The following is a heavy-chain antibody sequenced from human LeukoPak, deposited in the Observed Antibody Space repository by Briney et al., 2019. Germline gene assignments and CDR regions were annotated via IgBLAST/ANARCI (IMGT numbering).Heavy chain of an antibody. J-gene: IGHJ4*02. CDR3: ATLTTVVTAYYFDY. D-gene: IGHD4-23*01. Sequence: SETLSLTCTVSGGSISSYYWSWIRQPAGKRLEWIGRISSSGSTNYNPSLKSRVTMSVDSSKNQFSLTLISVTAADTAVYYCATLTTVVTAYYFDYWGQGTLVTVSS. CDR2: ISSSGST. V-gene: IGHV4-4*07. CDR1: GGSISSYY.